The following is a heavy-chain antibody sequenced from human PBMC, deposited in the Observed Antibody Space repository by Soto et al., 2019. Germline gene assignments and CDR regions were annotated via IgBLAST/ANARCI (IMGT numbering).Heavy chain of an antibody. V-gene: IGHV3-7*03. CDR3: VRDDVRGLTPLPLYYYYGMDV. CDR2: IKQDGSEK. Sequence: PGGSLRLSCAASGFTFSSYWMSWVRQAPGKGLEWVANIKQDGSEKYYVDSVKGRFTISRDNAKNSLYLQMNSLRAEDTAVYYCVRDDVRGLTPLPLYYYYGMDVWGQGTTVTVSS. J-gene: IGHJ6*02. D-gene: IGHD2-15*01. CDR1: GFTFSSYW.